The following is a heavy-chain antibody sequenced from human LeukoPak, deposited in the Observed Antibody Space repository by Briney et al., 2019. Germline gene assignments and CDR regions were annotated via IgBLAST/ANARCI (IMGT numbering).Heavy chain of an antibody. Sequence: GASVKVSCKASGYTFTGYYMHWVRQAPGQGLEWMGWINPNSGGTNYAQKFQGRVTMTRDTSISTAYMELSRLRSDDTAVYYCARVMYYYDSSGEGYYYYYMDVWGKGTTVTVSS. D-gene: IGHD3-22*01. V-gene: IGHV1-2*02. CDR2: INPNSGGT. CDR3: ARVMYYYDSSGEGYYYYYMDV. J-gene: IGHJ6*03. CDR1: GYTFTGYY.